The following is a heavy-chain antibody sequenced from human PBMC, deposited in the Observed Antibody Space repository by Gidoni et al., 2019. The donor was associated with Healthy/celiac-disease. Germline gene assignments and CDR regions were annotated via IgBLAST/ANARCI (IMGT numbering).Heavy chain of an antibody. CDR1: GFTFDYYA. Sequence: VQLVESGGGLVQPGRSLRLSCAASGFTFDYYAMHWVRQAPGKGLECVSGISWNSGSIGYADSLNGRFTISKDNAKNSLYLQMNRLRAEDTALYYCAKDTAPINYGLYGMDVWGQGTTVTVSS. D-gene: IGHD4-17*01. V-gene: IGHV3-9*01. CDR2: ISWNSGSI. J-gene: IGHJ6*02. CDR3: AKDTAPINYGLYGMDV.